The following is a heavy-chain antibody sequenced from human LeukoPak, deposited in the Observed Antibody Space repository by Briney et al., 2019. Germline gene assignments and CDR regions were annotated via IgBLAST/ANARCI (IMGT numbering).Heavy chain of an antibody. CDR1: GFTFSSSA. CDR3: ASWPVGWYGEDS. J-gene: IGHJ4*02. Sequence: GGSLRLSCAASGFTFSSSAMNWVRQAPGKGLEWVSSINNVGSHIYYAGSVRGRFTISRDNAKNSLYLQMNSLRVEDTAVYYCASWPVGWYGEDSWGQGTLVTVSS. V-gene: IGHV3-21*04. CDR2: INNVGSHI. D-gene: IGHD6-19*01.